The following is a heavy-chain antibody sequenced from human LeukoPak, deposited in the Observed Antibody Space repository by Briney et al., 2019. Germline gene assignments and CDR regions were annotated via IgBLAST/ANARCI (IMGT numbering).Heavy chain of an antibody. Sequence: PGGSLRLSCAASGFTFSSYWMHWVRQAPGKGLAWVSRINSDGSSTSYADSVKGRFTISRDNAKNTLYLQMNSLRAEDTAVYYCARMNPAYYFDYWGQGTLATVSS. D-gene: IGHD6-25*01. J-gene: IGHJ4*02. V-gene: IGHV3-74*01. CDR2: INSDGSST. CDR1: GFTFSSYW. CDR3: ARMNPAYYFDY.